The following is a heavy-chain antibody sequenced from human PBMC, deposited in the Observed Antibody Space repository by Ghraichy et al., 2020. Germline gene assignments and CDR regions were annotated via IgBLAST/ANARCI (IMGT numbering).Heavy chain of an antibody. D-gene: IGHD3-22*01. CDR2: ISGSGGST. J-gene: IGHJ4*02. CDR3: AKDHYERHYYDSSGPEAFDY. CDR1: GFTFSSYA. V-gene: IGHV3-23*01. Sequence: GGSLRLSCAASGFTFSSYAMSWVRQAPGKGLEWVSAISGSGGSTYYADSVKGRFTISRDNSKNTLYLQMNSLRAEDTAVYYCAKDHYERHYYDSSGPEAFDYWGQGTLVTVSS.